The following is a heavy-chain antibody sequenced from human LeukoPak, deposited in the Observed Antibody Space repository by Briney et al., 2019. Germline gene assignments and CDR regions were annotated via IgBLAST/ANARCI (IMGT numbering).Heavy chain of an antibody. CDR2: INHSGST. D-gene: IGHD3-10*01. Sequence: SETLSLTCAVYSGSLSGYYWSWIRQPPGKGLEWIGEINHSGSTNYNPSLKSRVTISVDTSKNQFSLKLSSVTAADTAVYYCAREGNSGVRGVKVDYWGQGTLVTVSS. V-gene: IGHV4-34*01. CDR1: SGSLSGYY. CDR3: AREGNSGVRGVKVDY. J-gene: IGHJ4*02.